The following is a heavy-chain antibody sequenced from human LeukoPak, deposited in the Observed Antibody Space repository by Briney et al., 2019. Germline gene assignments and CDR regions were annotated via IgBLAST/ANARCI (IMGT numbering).Heavy chain of an antibody. D-gene: IGHD3-10*01. CDR3: ARDGWGLGYEGY. J-gene: IGHJ4*02. V-gene: IGHV3-53*04. CDR2: IYSGGST. CDR1: GFTFSSYG. Sequence: GGSLRLSCAASGFTFSSYGMHWVRQAPGKGLEWVSVIYSGGSTYYADSVKGRFTISRHNSKNTLYLQMNSLRAEDTAVYYCARDGWGLGYEGYWGQGTLVTVSS.